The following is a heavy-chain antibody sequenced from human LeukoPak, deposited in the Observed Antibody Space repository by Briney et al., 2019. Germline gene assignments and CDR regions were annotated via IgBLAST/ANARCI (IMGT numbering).Heavy chain of an antibody. CDR1: GFTFEDYA. V-gene: IGHV3-9*01. CDR3: AKDIEGSGSYYSNY. CDR2: ISWNSGST. J-gene: IGHJ4*02. D-gene: IGHD3-10*01. Sequence: GGSLRLSCAASGFTFEDYAMHWVRQAPGKGLEWVSGISWNSGSTDYADSVKGRFTISKDNAKNSLYLQMNSLRAEDTALYYCAKDIEGSGSYYSNYWGQGTLVTVSS.